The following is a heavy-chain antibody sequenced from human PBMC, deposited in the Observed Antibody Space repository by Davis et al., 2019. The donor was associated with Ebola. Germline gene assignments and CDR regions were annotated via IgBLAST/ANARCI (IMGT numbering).Heavy chain of an antibody. J-gene: IGHJ4*02. CDR3: ARGRYSSSSVYFDY. V-gene: IGHV3-23*01. CDR2: ISGSGYT. Sequence: PGGSLRLSCAASGFPFSGYAISWVRQAPGKGLQWVSGISGSGYTYYADSVKGRFTISRDNAKNSLYLQMNSLRDEDTAVYYCARGRYSSSSVYFDYWGQGTLVTVSS. CDR1: GFPFSGYA. D-gene: IGHD6-6*01.